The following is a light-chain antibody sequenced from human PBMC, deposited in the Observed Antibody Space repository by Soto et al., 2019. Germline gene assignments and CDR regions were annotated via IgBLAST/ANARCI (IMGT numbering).Light chain of an antibody. V-gene: IGKV1-5*03. Sequence: DIQMTQSPSTLSASVGDRVTITCRASQAIGNWLAWYQQKPGKAPKLLIYKASSLESGVPSRFSGSGYGTEFTLTISSLQPDDVATYYCHLEAFGQGTKVEIK. CDR1: QAIGNW. CDR3: HLEA. J-gene: IGKJ1*01. CDR2: KAS.